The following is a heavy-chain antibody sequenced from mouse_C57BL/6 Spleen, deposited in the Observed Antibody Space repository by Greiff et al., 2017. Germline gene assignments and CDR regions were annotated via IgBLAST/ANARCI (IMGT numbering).Heavy chain of an antibody. Sequence: VQLQESGPELVKPGASVKISCKASGYAFSSSWMNWVKQRPGKGLEWIGRIYPGDGDTNYNGKFKGKATLTADKSSSTAYMQLSSLTSEDSAVYVCARVGGDGYYDYFDYWGQGTTLTVSS. V-gene: IGHV1-82*01. CDR3: ARVGGDGYYDYFDY. CDR2: IYPGDGDT. D-gene: IGHD2-3*01. J-gene: IGHJ2*01. CDR1: GYAFSSSW.